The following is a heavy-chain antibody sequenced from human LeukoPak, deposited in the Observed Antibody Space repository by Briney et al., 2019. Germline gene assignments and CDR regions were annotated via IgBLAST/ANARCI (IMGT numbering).Heavy chain of an antibody. D-gene: IGHD3-22*01. CDR3: ARVSPYYFDSDGYPTVSYPFDV. Sequence: GGSLRLSCAASGFTVSSTYMSWARQPPGKGLEWASVFYSDTNTNFADSVKGRFTMSRDTSKNTLYLQMNSLRAEDTAMYYCARVSPYYFDSDGYPTVSYPFDVWGQGTMVTVSS. V-gene: IGHV3-53*01. J-gene: IGHJ3*01. CDR1: GFTVSSTY. CDR2: FYSDTNT.